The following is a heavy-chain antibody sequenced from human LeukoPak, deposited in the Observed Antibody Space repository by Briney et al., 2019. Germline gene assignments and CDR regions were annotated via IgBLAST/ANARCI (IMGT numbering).Heavy chain of an antibody. V-gene: IGHV3-23*01. CDR3: AKTATRVRGYGMDV. J-gene: IGHJ6*02. D-gene: IGHD2-21*02. CDR2: SSGSGTST. Sequence: HAGGSPRLSCAASGFTFSSYAMTWVRQAPGKGLEWVSGSSGSGTSTYYADSVKRRFIISRDNSNNTLYLQMNSLRPEDTAVYYCAKTATRVRGYGMDVWGQGNTVTVSS. CDR1: GFTFSSYA.